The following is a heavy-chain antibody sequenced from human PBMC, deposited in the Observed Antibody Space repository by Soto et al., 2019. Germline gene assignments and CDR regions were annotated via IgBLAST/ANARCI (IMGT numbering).Heavy chain of an antibody. CDR3: ARGTTGTTLDAFDI. CDR2: INHSGST. J-gene: IGHJ3*02. V-gene: IGHV4-34*01. Sequence: SETLSLTCAVYGGSFSGYYWSWIRQPPGKGLEWIGEINHSGSTNYNPSLKSRVTISVDTSKNQFSLKLSSVTAADTAVYYCARGTTGTTLDAFDIWGQGTMVTVSS. CDR1: GGSFSGYY. D-gene: IGHD1-7*01.